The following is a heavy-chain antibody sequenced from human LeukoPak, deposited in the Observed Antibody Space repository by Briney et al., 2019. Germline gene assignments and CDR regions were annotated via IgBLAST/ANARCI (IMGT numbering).Heavy chain of an antibody. Sequence: GGSLRLSCAASGFTFSSHGMNWVRQAPGKGLEWVSDISSAANTIHYADSVKGRFTISRDNAKNSLYLQMNSLRAEDTAVCYCARDTAVAGPYYFDYWGQGTLVTVSS. CDR3: ARDTAVAGPYYFDY. J-gene: IGHJ4*02. CDR2: ISSAANTI. V-gene: IGHV3-48*04. D-gene: IGHD6-19*01. CDR1: GFTFSSHG.